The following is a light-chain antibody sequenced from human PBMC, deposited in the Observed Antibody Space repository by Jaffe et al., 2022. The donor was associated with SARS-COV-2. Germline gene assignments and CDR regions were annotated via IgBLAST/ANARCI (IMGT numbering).Light chain of an antibody. CDR2: GAS. CDR3: QQYGSPLT. CDR1: QSVTSNY. J-gene: IGKJ5*01. Sequence: EIVLTQSPGTLSLSPGERATLSCRASQSVTSNYLAWYQQKPGQAPRLLIYGASSRVTGIPDRFSGSGSGTDFTLTINRLEPEDFAVYYCQQYGSPLTFGRGTRLDIK. V-gene: IGKV3-20*01.